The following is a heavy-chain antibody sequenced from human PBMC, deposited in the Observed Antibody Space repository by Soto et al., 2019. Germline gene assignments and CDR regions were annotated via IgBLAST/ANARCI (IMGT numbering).Heavy chain of an antibody. CDR2: IIPMFGTP. CDR1: GGTFSRDA. V-gene: IGHV1-69*13. Sequence: GASVKVSCKAFGGTFSRDAINWVRQAPGQGLEWMGGIIPMFGTPNYAQNFQGRITITADESTSTAYMELSSLRSEDTAMYYCARPTVYYDFWSGYPPFDYWGQGTQVTV. D-gene: IGHD3-3*01. CDR3: ARPTVYYDFWSGYPPFDY. J-gene: IGHJ4*02.